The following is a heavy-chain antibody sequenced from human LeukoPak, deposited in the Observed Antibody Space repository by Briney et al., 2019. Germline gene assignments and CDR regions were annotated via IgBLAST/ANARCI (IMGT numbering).Heavy chain of an antibody. CDR2: IERYGSET. Sequence: RLSCXXXGFSXXXHWVSWVRQAPGQGLEWVANIERYGSETNYVDSVEGRFTISRDNARNSLYLQMNSLRAEDTALYYCARVLAGNAYDAMDVWGQGTTVTVSS. J-gene: IGHJ6*02. V-gene: IGHV3-7*01. CDR3: ARVLAGNAYDAMDV. D-gene: IGHD3-16*01. CDR1: GFSXXXHW.